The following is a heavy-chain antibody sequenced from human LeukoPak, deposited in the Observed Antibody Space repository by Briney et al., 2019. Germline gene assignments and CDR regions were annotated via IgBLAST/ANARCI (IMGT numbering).Heavy chain of an antibody. CDR2: IYPGDSDT. D-gene: IGHD3-22*01. V-gene: IGHV5-51*01. CDR3: ARQADTMIVVVSAFDI. Sequence: PGESLKISCKGSGYSFTSYWIGWVRQMPGKGLEWMGIIYPGDSDTRYSPSFQGQVTISADKSISTAYLQWSSLEASDTAMYYCARQADTMIVVVSAFDIWGQGTMVTVSS. J-gene: IGHJ3*02. CDR1: GYSFTSYW.